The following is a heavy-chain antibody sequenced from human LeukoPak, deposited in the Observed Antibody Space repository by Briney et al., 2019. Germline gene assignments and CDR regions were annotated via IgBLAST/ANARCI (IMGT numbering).Heavy chain of an antibody. CDR2: ISGSGGST. CDR1: GFTFSSYA. Sequence: GGSLRLSCAASGFTFSSYAMSWVRQAPGKGLEWVSAISGSGGSTYYADSVKGRFTISRDNSKNTLYLQMNSLRAEDTAVYYCAKVHSGYDFGSGPRFLDYWGQGTLVTVSS. D-gene: IGHD3-3*01. J-gene: IGHJ4*02. V-gene: IGHV3-23*01. CDR3: AKVHSGYDFGSGPRFLDY.